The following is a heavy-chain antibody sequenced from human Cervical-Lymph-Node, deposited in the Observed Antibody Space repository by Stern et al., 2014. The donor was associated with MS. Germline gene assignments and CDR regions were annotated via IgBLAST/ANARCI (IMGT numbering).Heavy chain of an antibody. CDR3: TRALAYCGDDCYYHVGDWFDP. V-gene: IGHV1-46*01. CDR1: GYTFTSYY. D-gene: IGHD2-21*02. Sequence: QVQLVESGAEVKKPGASGKVSCKASGYTFTSYYIHWVRQAPGHGLEWMGGFNPSAGTKTYAQKFEGRIHMTGDTSTSAVYMELSSLTSEDTAVYYCTRALAYCGDDCYYHVGDWFDPWGQGPRVTVSS. CDR2: FNPSAGTK. J-gene: IGHJ5*02.